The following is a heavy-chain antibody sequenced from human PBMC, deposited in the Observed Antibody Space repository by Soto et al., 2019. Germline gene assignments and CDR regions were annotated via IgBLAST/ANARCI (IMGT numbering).Heavy chain of an antibody. J-gene: IGHJ5*02. Sequence: PSETLSLTCAVYGGSFSGYYWSWIRQPPGKGLEWIGEINHSGSTNYNPSLKSRVTISVDTSKNQFSLKLSSVTAADTAVYYCARVSPHYDFWRGYYYLWSGWFDPWGQGTLVTVSS. CDR1: GGSFSGYY. CDR3: ARVSPHYDFWRGYYYLWSGWFDP. V-gene: IGHV4-34*01. D-gene: IGHD3-3*01. CDR2: INHSGST.